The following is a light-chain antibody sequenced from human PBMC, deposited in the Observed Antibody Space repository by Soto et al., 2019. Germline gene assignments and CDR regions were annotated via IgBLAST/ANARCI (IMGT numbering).Light chain of an antibody. CDR3: CSYAGGTSVV. CDR1: SSDVGSYNL. CDR2: EDI. J-gene: IGLJ2*01. V-gene: IGLV2-23*01. Sequence: QSALTQPASVSRSPGQSITISCTGTSSDVGSYNLVSWYQQHPGKAPKLMIYEDIERPSGVSNRFSGSKSGNTASLTISGLQTEDEADYYCCSYAGGTSVVFGGGTQLTVL.